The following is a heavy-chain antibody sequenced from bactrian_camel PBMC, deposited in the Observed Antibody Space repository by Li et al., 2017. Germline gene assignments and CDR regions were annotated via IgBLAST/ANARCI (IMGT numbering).Heavy chain of an antibody. V-gene: IGHV3S55*01. CDR3: AFAVVGGGLWYNTYEYHY. CDR2: IGGDRRI. CDR1: GDTDGVYC. D-gene: IGHD5*01. J-gene: IGHJ4*01. Sequence: VQLVESGGGSVQVGGSLKPSCAASGDTDGVYCMGWFRQRPGEEREEVAAIGGDRRIFYAESVKGRFTVSQDNGKNTLSLQMTALKPEDTAVYYCAFAVVGGGLWYNTYEYHYWGQGTQVTVS.